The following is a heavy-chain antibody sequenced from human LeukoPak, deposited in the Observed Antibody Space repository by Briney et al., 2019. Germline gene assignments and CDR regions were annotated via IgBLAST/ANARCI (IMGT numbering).Heavy chain of an antibody. J-gene: IGHJ3*02. CDR1: GFTFDHYA. D-gene: IGHD3-10*01. Sequence: PGGSLRLSCAASGFTFDHYAMHWVRQVPGKGLEWVPGISWNSGHIGYADSVKGRFTISRDNAKSSLYLQMSSLRAEDTASYYCAKDSYAGSGSYYLYAFDMWGQGTMVTVSS. CDR2: ISWNSGHI. V-gene: IGHV3-9*01. CDR3: AKDSYAGSGSYYLYAFDM.